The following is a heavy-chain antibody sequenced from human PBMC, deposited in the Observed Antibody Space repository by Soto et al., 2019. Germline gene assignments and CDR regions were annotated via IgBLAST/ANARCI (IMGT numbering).Heavy chain of an antibody. CDR3: ARDKLKQQLYNWFDP. Sequence: QVPLVQSGAEVKKPGASVKVSCKASGYTFTSYGISWVRQAPGQGLEWMGWISAYNGNTNYAQKLQGRVTMTTDTSTSTAYMELRSLRSDDTAVYYCARDKLKQQLYNWFDPWGQGTLVTVSS. J-gene: IGHJ5*02. CDR2: ISAYNGNT. V-gene: IGHV1-18*04. CDR1: GYTFTSYG. D-gene: IGHD6-13*01.